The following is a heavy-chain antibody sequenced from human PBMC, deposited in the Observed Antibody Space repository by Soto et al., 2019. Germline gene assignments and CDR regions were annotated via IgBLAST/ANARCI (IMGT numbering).Heavy chain of an antibody. D-gene: IGHD6-13*01. Sequence: SLRLSCAASGFTFSDYYMSWIRQAPGKGLEWVSYISSSGSTIYYADSVKGRFTISRDNAKNSLYLQMNSLRAEDTAVYYCARDRRYSSSWYARDFDYWGQGTLVTVSS. CDR3: ARDRRYSSSWYARDFDY. J-gene: IGHJ4*02. CDR2: ISSSGSTI. V-gene: IGHV3-11*01. CDR1: GFTFSDYY.